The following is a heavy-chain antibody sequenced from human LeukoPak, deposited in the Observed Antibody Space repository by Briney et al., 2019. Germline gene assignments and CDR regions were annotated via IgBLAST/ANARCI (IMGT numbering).Heavy chain of an antibody. CDR1: GGSISSYY. V-gene: IGHV4-59*01. D-gene: IGHD3-10*01. CDR3: ARVGRGSGTYQSYYFDY. CDR2: IYYSGST. Sequence: SETLSLTCTVSGGSISSYYWSWIRQPPGKGLEWIGYIYYSGSTNYNPSLKSRATISLDTSKNQFSLKLTSVTAADTAVYYCARVGRGSGTYQSYYFDYWGQGTLVNVSS. J-gene: IGHJ4*02.